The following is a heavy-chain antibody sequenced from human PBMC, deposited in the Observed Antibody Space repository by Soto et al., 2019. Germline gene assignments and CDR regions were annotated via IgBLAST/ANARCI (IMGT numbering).Heavy chain of an antibody. CDR1: GYTFTSYG. CDR2: ISGNNGNT. V-gene: IGHV1-18*01. J-gene: IGHJ4*02. D-gene: IGHD2-2*01. Sequence: ASVKVSCKASGYTFTSYGISWVRQAPAQGLEWMGWISGNNGNTNYARKFQGRVTMTTDTSTSTAYMELRSLGSDDTAVYYCAKEYCDSSRCYLPDYWGQGALVTVSS. CDR3: AKEYCDSSRCYLPDY.